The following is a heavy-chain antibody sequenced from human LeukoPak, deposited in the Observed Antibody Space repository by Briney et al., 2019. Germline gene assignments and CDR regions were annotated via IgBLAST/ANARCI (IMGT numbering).Heavy chain of an antibody. Sequence: SETLSLTCTVSGSISCYYWSWIRQPPGQGLEWIGYIYTSGSTNYNPSLESRVTIPVDTSKNQFSLDLSSVTAADTAVYYCARQKCTSASCLTKNAFDIWGQGTMVTVSS. J-gene: IGHJ3*02. CDR3: ARQKCTSASCLTKNAFDI. CDR1: GSISCYY. CDR2: IYTSGST. V-gene: IGHV4-4*09. D-gene: IGHD2-2*01.